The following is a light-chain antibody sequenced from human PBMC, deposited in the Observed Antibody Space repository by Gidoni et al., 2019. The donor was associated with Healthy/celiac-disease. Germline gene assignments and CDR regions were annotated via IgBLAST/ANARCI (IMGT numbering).Light chain of an antibody. Sequence: EIVLTQSQATLSLSPGERATLSCRASQRVSRYLAWYQQKPCQAPRLLIYDASNRATGIPARFSGSGSGTDFTLTISSLEPEDFAVYYCQQRSNWPPLTFGGGTKVEIK. CDR2: DAS. V-gene: IGKV3-11*01. CDR3: QQRSNWPPLT. J-gene: IGKJ4*01. CDR1: QRVSRY.